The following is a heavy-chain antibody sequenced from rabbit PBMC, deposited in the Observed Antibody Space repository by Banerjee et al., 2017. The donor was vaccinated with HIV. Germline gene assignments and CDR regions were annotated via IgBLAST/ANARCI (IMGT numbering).Heavy chain of an antibody. D-gene: IGHD4-1*01. CDR2: IYAGSSGST. Sequence: QSLEESGGDLVKPGASLTLTCKASGIDFSSSYYMCWVRQAPGKGLEWIACIYAGSSGSTYYASWAKGRFTISKTSSTTVTLQMTSLTAADTATYFCGRGGYGSGWVNYDMDLWGQGTLVTVS. CDR3: GRGGYGSGWVNYDMDL. CDR1: GIDFSSSYY. V-gene: IGHV1S40*01. J-gene: IGHJ6*01.